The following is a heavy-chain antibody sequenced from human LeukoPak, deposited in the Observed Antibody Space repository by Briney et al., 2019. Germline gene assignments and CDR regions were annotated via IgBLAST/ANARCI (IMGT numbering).Heavy chain of an antibody. CDR1: GYSINSGYY. V-gene: IGHV4-38-2*02. CDR2: IYRSGST. J-gene: IGHJ6*03. CDR3: ARGDCSSTICYSPMDV. D-gene: IGHD2-2*01. Sequence: SETLSLTCTVSGYSINSGYYWVWIRQPPGKGLEWIGSIYRSGSTNYNPSLKSRVTISVDTSKNQFSLKVRSVTAADTAVYYCARGDCSSTICYSPMDVWGKGTTVTVSS.